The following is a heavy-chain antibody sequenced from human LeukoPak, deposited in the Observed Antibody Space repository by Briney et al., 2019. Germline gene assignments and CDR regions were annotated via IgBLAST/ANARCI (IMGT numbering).Heavy chain of an antibody. V-gene: IGHV1-2*02. D-gene: IGHD4-17*01. J-gene: IGHJ4*02. CDR3: ARADYGDYSTFDY. CDR1: GYTFTGYY. Sequence: ASEKVSCKASGYTFTGYYMHWVRQAAGQGLEWMGWINPNSGGTNYAQKFQGRVTMTRDTSISTAYMELSRLRSDDTAVYYCARADYGDYSTFDYWGQGTLVTVSS. CDR2: INPNSGGT.